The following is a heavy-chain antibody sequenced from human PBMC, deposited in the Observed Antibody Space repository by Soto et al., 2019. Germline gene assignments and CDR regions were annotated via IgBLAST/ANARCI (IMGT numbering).Heavy chain of an antibody. Sequence: LSLTCTVSGGSLSSSSTYWGWIRQPPGRGLEWIATIYYTGNTFYNPSLKSRVTLSVDTSKTQFSLKLSSVTAAATAVYYCVRHRRGAYTGTCYDLNLFDSWGQRALVIVSS. CDR1: GGSLSSSSTY. J-gene: IGHJ5*01. V-gene: IGHV4-39*01. CDR3: VRHRRGAYTGTCYDLNLFDS. CDR2: IYYTGNT. D-gene: IGHD1-26*01.